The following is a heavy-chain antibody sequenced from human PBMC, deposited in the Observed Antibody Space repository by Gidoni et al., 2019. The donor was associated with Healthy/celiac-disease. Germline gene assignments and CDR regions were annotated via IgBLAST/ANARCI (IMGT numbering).Heavy chain of an antibody. CDR3: ARDWEIYGSGSYDWFDP. Sequence: QVQLVQSGAEVKKPGASVKVSCTASGYTFTSYAMHWVRQAPGQRLEWMGWINAGNGNTKYSQKFQGRVTITRDTSASTAYMELSSLRSEDTAVYYCARDWEIYGSGSYDWFDPWGQGTLVTVSS. D-gene: IGHD3-10*01. CDR2: INAGNGNT. CDR1: GYTFTSYA. J-gene: IGHJ5*02. V-gene: IGHV1-3*01.